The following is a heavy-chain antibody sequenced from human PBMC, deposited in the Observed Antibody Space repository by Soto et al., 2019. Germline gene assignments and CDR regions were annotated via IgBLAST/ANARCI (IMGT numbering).Heavy chain of an antibody. Sequence: SETLSLTCTVSGGSISTTNYYWGWIRQPPGKGLEWVGRIYYSGSTYYNPSLKSRVTISVDTSKNQFSLKLTSVTAADTAVYYCARQAYGYFYNYGVDVRGQGTTVTVYS. V-gene: IGHV4-39*01. CDR1: GGSISTTNYY. J-gene: IGHJ6*02. CDR3: ARQAYGYFYNYGVDV. D-gene: IGHD5-18*01. CDR2: IYYSGST.